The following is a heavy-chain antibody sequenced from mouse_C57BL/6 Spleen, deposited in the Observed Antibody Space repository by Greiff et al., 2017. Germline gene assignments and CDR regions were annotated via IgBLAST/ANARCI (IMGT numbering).Heavy chain of an antibody. D-gene: IGHD1-1*01. CDR1: GFNIKDYY. CDR3: ARYYGSSYPAWFAY. J-gene: IGHJ3*01. V-gene: IGHV14-2*01. CDR2: IDPEDGET. Sequence: EVQLQQSGAELVKPGASVKLSCTASGFNIKDYYMPWVKQRTEQGLEWIGRIDPEDGETKYAPNFQGKATITADTSSNTAYLQLSSLTSEDTAVYYCARYYGSSYPAWFAYWGQGTLVTVSA.